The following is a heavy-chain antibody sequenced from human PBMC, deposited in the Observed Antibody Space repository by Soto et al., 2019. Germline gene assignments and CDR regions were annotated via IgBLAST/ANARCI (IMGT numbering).Heavy chain of an antibody. Sequence: SETLSLTCAVSGGSISSSNWWSWVRQPPGKGLEWIGEIYHSGSTNYNPSLKSRVTISVDKSKNQFSLKLSSVTAADTAVYYCASTRGYYDSSGYYQRNLLDYWGQGTLVTVSS. CDR2: IYHSGST. J-gene: IGHJ4*02. D-gene: IGHD3-22*01. V-gene: IGHV4-4*02. CDR1: GGSISSSNW. CDR3: ASTRGYYDSSGYYQRNLLDY.